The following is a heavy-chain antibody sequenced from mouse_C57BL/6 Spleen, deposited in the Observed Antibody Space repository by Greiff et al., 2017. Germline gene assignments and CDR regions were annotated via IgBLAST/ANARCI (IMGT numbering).Heavy chain of an antibody. CDR1: GYTFTDYY. D-gene: IGHD3-2*01. V-gene: IGHV1-26*01. CDR3: ARRQTAGFAY. CDR2: INPNNGGT. Sequence: EVQLQQSGPELVKPGASVKISCKASGYTFTDYYMNWVKQSHGKSLEWIGDINPNNGGTSYNQKFKGKATLTVDKSSSTAYMELRSLTSEDSAVYYCARRQTAGFAYWGQGTLVTVSA. J-gene: IGHJ3*01.